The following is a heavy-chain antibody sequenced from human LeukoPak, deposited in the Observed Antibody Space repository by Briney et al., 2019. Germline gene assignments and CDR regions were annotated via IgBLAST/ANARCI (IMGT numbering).Heavy chain of an antibody. V-gene: IGHV3-74*01. J-gene: IGHJ4*02. Sequence: GGSVRLLCGVSGFTFSTYWMLGVRQAPARERVWVSRINGYERSTNYADSVKGRFTNSRDNAKKTLSLQMNSLRPEDTAVSYCAAASSHRIAAAGEYWGQGTLVTVSS. CDR3: AAASSHRIAAAGEY. CDR1: GFTFSTYW. D-gene: IGHD6-13*01. CDR2: INGYERST.